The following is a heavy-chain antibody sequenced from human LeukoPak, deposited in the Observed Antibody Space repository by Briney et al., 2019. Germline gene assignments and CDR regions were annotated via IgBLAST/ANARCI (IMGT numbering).Heavy chain of an antibody. D-gene: IGHD4-23*01. J-gene: IGHJ5*02. CDR3: ARDGFVGGNYSGYWFDL. CDR2: VSHDGSER. CDR1: GGNFGSHA. V-gene: IGHV3-30*04. Sequence: GGSLRLSCAASGGNFGSHAVNWVRQAPGKGLDWVSAVSHDGSERYADSVKGRFTISRDNSRNTLYLQMNSLRVEDTAVYYCARDGFVGGNYSGYWFDLWGQGTLVAVSS.